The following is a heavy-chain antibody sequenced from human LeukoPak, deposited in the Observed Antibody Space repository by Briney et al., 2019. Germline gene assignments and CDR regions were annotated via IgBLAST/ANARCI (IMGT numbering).Heavy chain of an antibody. J-gene: IGHJ4*02. D-gene: IGHD4-23*01. CDR2: INPILGIA. V-gene: IGHV1-69*04. CDR3: ARDGDGGNSDY. Sequence: GASVKVSCTASGGALSSYAIXWVGRXPGQGXXWMGRINPILGIANYTQKFQGRVTITADKSTSTAYMELSSLRSEDTAVYFCARDGDGGNSDYWGQGTLVTVSS. CDR1: GGALSSYA.